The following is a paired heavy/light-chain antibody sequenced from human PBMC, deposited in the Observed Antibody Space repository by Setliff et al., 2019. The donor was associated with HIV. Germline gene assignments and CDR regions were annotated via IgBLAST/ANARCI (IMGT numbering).Heavy chain of an antibody. D-gene: IGHD3-16*01. Sequence: QVQLQQWGAGLLKPSETLSLTCAVYGGSFSGYYWSWIRQPPGKGLEWIGEINHSGSTNYNPSLKSRVTISVDTSKNQFSLKLSSVTAADTAVYYCASGKSLVDPITFSVAGFDYWGQGTLVTVSS. CDR2: INHSGST. CDR1: GGSFSGYY. V-gene: IGHV4-34*01. J-gene: IGHJ4*02. CDR3: ASGKSLVDPITFSVAGFDY.
Light chain of an antibody. CDR1: ALPKQY. Sequence: SYELTQPPSVSVSPGQTARITCSADALPKQYAYWYQQKPGQAPVLVIYKDSERPSGIPERFSGSSSGTTVTLTISGVQAEDEADYYCQSADSSGTYPMFGGGTKLTVL. CDR2: KDS. CDR3: QSADSSGTYPM. J-gene: IGLJ3*02. V-gene: IGLV3-25*02.